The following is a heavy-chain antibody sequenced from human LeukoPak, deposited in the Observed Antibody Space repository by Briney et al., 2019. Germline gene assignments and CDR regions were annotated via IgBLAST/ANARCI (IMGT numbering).Heavy chain of an antibody. D-gene: IGHD3-16*01. V-gene: IGHV4-59*01. CDR1: GGSISSYY. J-gene: IGHJ3*02. CDR2: IYYSGST. CDR3: ARGDGGAFDI. Sequence: SETLSLTCTVSGGSISSYYWSWIRQPPGKGLEWIGYIYYSGSTNYNPSLKSRVTISVDTSKNQFSLKLSFVTAADTAVYYCARGDGGAFDIWGQGTMVTVSS.